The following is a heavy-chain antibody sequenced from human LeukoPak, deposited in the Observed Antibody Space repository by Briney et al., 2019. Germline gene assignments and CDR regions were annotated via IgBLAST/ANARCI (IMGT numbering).Heavy chain of an antibody. D-gene: IGHD1-26*01. CDR2: VKYDGSEQ. CDR3: ALGEPRSPFDY. V-gene: IGHV3-7*01. Sequence: GGSLRLSCAASGFTFSSYWMSWVRQAPGKGREWVANVKYDGSEQYYVDSVRGRFTISRDNAKNSLYLQMNSLRAEDTAVYYCALGEPRSPFDYWGQGTLVTVSS. J-gene: IGHJ4*02. CDR1: GFTFSSYW.